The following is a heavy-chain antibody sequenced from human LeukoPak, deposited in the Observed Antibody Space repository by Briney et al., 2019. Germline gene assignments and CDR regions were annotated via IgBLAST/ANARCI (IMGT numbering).Heavy chain of an antibody. CDR2: IYSGGST. CDR3: ARDYYDILTGYYGGYDY. V-gene: IGHV3-66*01. J-gene: IGHJ4*02. Sequence: GSLRLSCAASGFTVSSNYMSWVRQAPGKGLEWVSVIYSGGSTYYADSVKGRFTISRDNSKNTLYLQMNSLRAEDTAVYYCARDYYDILTGYYGGYDYWGQGTLVTVSS. D-gene: IGHD3-9*01. CDR1: GFTVSSNY.